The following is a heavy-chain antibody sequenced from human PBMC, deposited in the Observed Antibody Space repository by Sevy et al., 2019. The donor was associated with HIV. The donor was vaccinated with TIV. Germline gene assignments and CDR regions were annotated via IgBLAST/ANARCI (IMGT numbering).Heavy chain of an antibody. CDR3: AKDGGGTYFIEK. D-gene: IGHD1-26*01. V-gene: IGHV3-30*02. Sequence: GGSLILSCAASGFTFGTSGMDWVRQAPGKGLEWVAFIRYDGRIKYYADSVKGRFTISRDNSNNTLYLQMNTLTTEDTGVYFCAKDGGGTYFIEKWGPGTQVTVSS. CDR1: GFTFGTSG. J-gene: IGHJ4*02. CDR2: IRYDGRIK.